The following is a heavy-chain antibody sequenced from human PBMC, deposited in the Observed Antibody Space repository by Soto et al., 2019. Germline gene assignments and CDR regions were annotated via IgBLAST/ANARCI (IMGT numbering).Heavy chain of an antibody. J-gene: IGHJ4*02. Sequence: EVQLLESGGGLVQPGGSLRLSCAASGFTFSTYAMIWVRQAPGKGLEWVSAITGSGGSTYYADSVKGRFTISRDNSKNTLYVHMNSLRADDTAVYYCAKGSSASRPYYFDYWGQGTLVTVSS. CDR3: AKGSSASRPYYFDY. V-gene: IGHV3-23*01. CDR1: GFTFSTYA. CDR2: ITGSGGST. D-gene: IGHD3-22*01.